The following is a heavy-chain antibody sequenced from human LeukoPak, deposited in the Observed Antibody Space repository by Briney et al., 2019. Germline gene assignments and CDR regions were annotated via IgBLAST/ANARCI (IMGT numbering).Heavy chain of an antibody. CDR1: GSTFSTYS. V-gene: IGHV3-21*04. Sequence: GGSLRLSCAASGSTFSTYSMNWVRQAPGKGLEWVSSISSSSSYIYYADSVKGRFTISRDNAKNSLYLQMNSLRAEDMALYYCAKGVATITSLNWYFDLWGRGTLVTVSS. CDR3: AKGVATITSLNWYFDL. D-gene: IGHD5-12*01. J-gene: IGHJ2*01. CDR2: ISSSSSYI.